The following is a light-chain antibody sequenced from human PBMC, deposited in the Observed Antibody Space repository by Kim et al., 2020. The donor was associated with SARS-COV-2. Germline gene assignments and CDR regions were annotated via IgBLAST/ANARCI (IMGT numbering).Light chain of an antibody. CDR1: SSNIGAGYD. V-gene: IGLV1-40*01. Sequence: QPVLTQPPSVSGAPGQRVTISCTGSSSNIGAGYDVHWYQQLPGTAPKLLIYGDSIRPSGVPDRFSGSKSDTSASLAITGLQAEDEAEYYCQSYDSSLSGWLFGGGTQLTVL. CDR3: QSYDSSLSGWL. CDR2: GDS. J-gene: IGLJ3*02.